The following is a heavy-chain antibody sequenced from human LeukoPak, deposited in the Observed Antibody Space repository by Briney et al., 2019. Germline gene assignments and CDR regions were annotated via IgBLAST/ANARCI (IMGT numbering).Heavy chain of an antibody. CDR2: IFYSGST. D-gene: IGHD3-16*01. J-gene: IGHJ6*03. Sequence: PSETLSLTCTVSSGSISTSNYYWGWVRQPPGKALEWIGNIFYSGSTYYSPSLRSRVTISLDTSRNQFSLKLSSVTAADTAVYYCARSKRVFGYYYYYMDVWGKGTTVTISS. V-gene: IGHV4-39*07. CDR1: SGSISTSNYY. CDR3: ARSKRVFGYYYYYMDV.